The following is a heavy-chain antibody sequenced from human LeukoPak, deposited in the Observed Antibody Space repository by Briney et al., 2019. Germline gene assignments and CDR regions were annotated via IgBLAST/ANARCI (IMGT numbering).Heavy chain of an antibody. D-gene: IGHD3-22*01. J-gene: IGHJ4*02. Sequence: GESLKISCKGSGYSFTNYWIGWVRQMPGKGLEWKGIIYPGDSDTRYSPSFQGQVTISADKSISTAYLQRSSLKASDTAIYYCGRLDSSAYYFDYWGQGTLVTVSS. CDR3: GRLDSSAYYFDY. V-gene: IGHV5-51*01. CDR1: GYSFTNYW. CDR2: IYPGDSDT.